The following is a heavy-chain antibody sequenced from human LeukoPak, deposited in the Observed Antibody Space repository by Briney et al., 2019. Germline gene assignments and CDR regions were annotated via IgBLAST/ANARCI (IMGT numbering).Heavy chain of an antibody. J-gene: IGHJ4*02. CDR1: GFTFDDYT. CDR2: ISWDGGST. V-gene: IGHV3-43*01. Sequence: PGGSLRLSCAASGFTFDDYTMHWVRQAPGKGLEWVSLISWDGGSTYYADSVKGRFTISRDNSKNTLYLQMNSLRAEDTAVYYCAKGLSRYRPLEGFDYWGQGTLVTVSS. D-gene: IGHD3-3*01. CDR3: AKGLSRYRPLEGFDY.